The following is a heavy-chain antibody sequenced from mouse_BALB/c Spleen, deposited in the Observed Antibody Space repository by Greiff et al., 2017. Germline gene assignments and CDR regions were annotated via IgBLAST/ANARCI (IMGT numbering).Heavy chain of an antibody. J-gene: IGHJ1*01. V-gene: IGHV1-69*01. Sequence: VQLQQPGAELVMPGASVKMSCKASGYTFTDYWMHWVKQRPGQGLEWIGAIDTSDSYTSYNQKFKGKATLTVDESSSTAYMQLSSLTSEDSAVYFCARRDYGYDVWGAGTTVTVSS. CDR1: GYTFTDYW. CDR3: ARRDYGYDV. D-gene: IGHD2-2*01. CDR2: IDTSDSYT.